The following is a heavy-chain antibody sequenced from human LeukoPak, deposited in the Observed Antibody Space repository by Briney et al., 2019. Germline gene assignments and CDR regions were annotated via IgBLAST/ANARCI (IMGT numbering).Heavy chain of an antibody. V-gene: IGHV1-8*01. J-gene: IGHJ1*01. CDR1: GYTFTTYD. CDR3: AKEIYGDPTGGRFQH. D-gene: IGHD4-17*01. Sequence: ASVKVSCKASGYTFTTYDINWVRQATGQGLEWMGWMNPNSGNTGYAQKFQGRVTMTRNTSVSTAYMELSSLRSEDTAVYYCAKEIYGDPTGGRFQHWGQGTLVTVSS. CDR2: MNPNSGNT.